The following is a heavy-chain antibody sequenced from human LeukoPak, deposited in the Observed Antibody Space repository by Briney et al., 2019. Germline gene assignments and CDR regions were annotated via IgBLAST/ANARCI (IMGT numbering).Heavy chain of an antibody. CDR1: GYTFTSYA. CDR3: AREYNSSRDYYDY. Sequence: GASVKASCKTSGYTFTSYAMHWVRQAPGQGLEWMGWTSAYNGNTNYAQKFQGRVTMTRDTSTSTVYMELSSLRSEDTAVYYCAREYNSSRDYYDYWGQGTLVTVSS. J-gene: IGHJ4*02. CDR2: TSAYNGNT. V-gene: IGHV1-3*01. D-gene: IGHD6-6*01.